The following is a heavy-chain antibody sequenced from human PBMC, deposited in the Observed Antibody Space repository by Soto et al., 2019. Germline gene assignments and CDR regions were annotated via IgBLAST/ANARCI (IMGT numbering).Heavy chain of an antibody. CDR3: AKDHIAAAGYFDC. Sequence: EVQLLESGGGLVQPGGSPRLSCTASGFTFSRYAMVWVRQAPGKGLEWVSTISDLGGSTYYADSMKGRFTISRDNSKNTLHLQMNGLRAEDTAIYYCAKDHIAAAGYFDCWGQGTLVAVSS. J-gene: IGHJ4*02. V-gene: IGHV3-23*01. CDR2: ISDLGGST. D-gene: IGHD6-13*01. CDR1: GFTFSRYA.